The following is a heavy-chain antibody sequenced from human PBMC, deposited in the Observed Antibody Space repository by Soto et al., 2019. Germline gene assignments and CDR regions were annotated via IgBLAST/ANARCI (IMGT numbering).Heavy chain of an antibody. CDR3: APSPGGRMGGWDNGYFDY. CDR1: GFSFSTSQVG. V-gene: IGHV2-5*02. J-gene: IGHJ4*02. D-gene: IGHD6-19*01. Sequence: QITLKESGPTLVKPTQTLTLTCTFSGFSFSTSQVGVGWVRQPPGKAQEWLAVIYWDDDKRYNPSLRSRLTTPKDPPKTQVSPTITNMAPVDTPTYYCAPSPGGRMGGWDNGYFDYWGGGALVPLSS. CDR2: IYWDDDK.